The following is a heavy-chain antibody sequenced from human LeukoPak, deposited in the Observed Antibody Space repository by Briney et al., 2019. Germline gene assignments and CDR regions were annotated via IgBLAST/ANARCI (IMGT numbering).Heavy chain of an antibody. V-gene: IGHV1-46*01. D-gene: IGHD5-24*01. J-gene: IGHJ4*02. CDR1: EYTFSNYH. CDR3: AREEARDGSTGYYFDY. Sequence: ASVEVSCKASEYTFSNYHIHWVRQAPGQGIEWMGIINPRYGSTTYAQNFQGRVTVTRDMSTSTVYMELSSLRSEDTAVYYCAREEARDGSTGYYFDYWGQGTLLTVSS. CDR2: INPRYGST.